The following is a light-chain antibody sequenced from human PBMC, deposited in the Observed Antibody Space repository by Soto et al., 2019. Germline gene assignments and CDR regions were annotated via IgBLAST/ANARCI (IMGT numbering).Light chain of an antibody. CDR2: GAS. V-gene: IGKV3-20*01. Sequence: EIVLTQFPGALFLSPGEIVTLSCRASQTVSNTYLAWYQQKSGQAPKFLIYGASNRATGIPDRFSGSGSGTDFTLTISRLEPEDFAVYYCQQYGALPPTFGGGTKVEIK. CDR3: QQYGALPPT. J-gene: IGKJ4*01. CDR1: QTVSNTY.